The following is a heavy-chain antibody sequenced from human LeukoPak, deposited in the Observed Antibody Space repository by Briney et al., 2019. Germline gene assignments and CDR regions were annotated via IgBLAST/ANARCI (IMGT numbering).Heavy chain of an antibody. CDR1: GFTFSDYA. D-gene: IGHD3-3*01. V-gene: IGHV3-23*01. J-gene: IGHJ4*02. CDR3: AKAELGVDTFFDY. CDR2: LSGSGAGT. Sequence: GGSLRLSCAASGFTFSDYALGWIRQAPGRGLEWVATLSGSGAGTYYSDSVQGRFTISRDNSKRTLFLQMNSLRAEDTAFYYCAKAELGVDTFFDYWGQGTLVTVSS.